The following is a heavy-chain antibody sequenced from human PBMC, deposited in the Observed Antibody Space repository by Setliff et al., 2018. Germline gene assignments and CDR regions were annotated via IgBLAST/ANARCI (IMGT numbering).Heavy chain of an antibody. CDR3: ATYRRSSSFEY. D-gene: IGHD6-6*01. J-gene: IGHJ4*02. Sequence: GGSLRLSCAASGFIFSSYWMNWVRQAPGKGLEWVATINQDGSGKYYVDCVKGRFTISRDNAKNSLYLQMNSPRAEDTAVYYCATYRRSSSFEYWGQGSLVTVSS. V-gene: IGHV3-7*03. CDR1: GFIFSSYW. CDR2: INQDGSGK.